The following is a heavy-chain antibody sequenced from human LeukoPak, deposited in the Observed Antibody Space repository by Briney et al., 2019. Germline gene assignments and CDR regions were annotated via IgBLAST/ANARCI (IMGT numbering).Heavy chain of an antibody. D-gene: IGHD1-26*01. CDR2: INPNSGGT. CDR1: GYTFTGYY. V-gene: IGHV1-2*02. Sequence: ASVKVSCKASGYTFTGYYMHWVRQAPGQGLKWMGWINPNSGGTNYAQKFQGRVTMTRDTSISTAYMELSRLRSDDTAVYYCARDLEAIVGATGDYWGQGTLVTVSS. J-gene: IGHJ4*02. CDR3: ARDLEAIVGATGDY.